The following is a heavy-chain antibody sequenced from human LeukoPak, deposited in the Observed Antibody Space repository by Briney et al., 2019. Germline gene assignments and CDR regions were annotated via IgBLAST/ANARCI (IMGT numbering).Heavy chain of an antibody. J-gene: IGHJ3*02. CDR1: GGSISSYY. CDR3: ARQSSYYDILTGYYLGDAFDT. CDR2: IYYSGST. D-gene: IGHD3-9*01. V-gene: IGHV4-59*08. Sequence: SETLSLTCTVSGGSISSYYWSWIRQPPGKGLEWIGYIYYSGSTNYNPSLKSRVTISVDTSKNQFSLKLSSVTAADTAVYYCARQSSYYDILTGYYLGDAFDTWGQGTMVTVSS.